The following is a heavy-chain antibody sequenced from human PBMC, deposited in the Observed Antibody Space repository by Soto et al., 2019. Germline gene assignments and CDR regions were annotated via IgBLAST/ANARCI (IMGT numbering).Heavy chain of an antibody. D-gene: IGHD7-27*01. V-gene: IGHV1-69*13. CDR1: GGTFSNYA. CDR2: IIPIFGTA. CDR3: ARSPRNXGFDC. J-gene: IGHJ4*02. Sequence: GASVKVSCKASGGTFSNYAITWVRQAPGQGLEWMGGIIPIFGTANYAQKFQGRVTITADESTSTAYIEPSSLRSEDTAVYYCARSPRNXGFDCWGLGTLVTVSS.